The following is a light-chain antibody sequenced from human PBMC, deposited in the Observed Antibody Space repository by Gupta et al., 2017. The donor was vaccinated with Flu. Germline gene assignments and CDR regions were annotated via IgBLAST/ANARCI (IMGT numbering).Light chain of an antibody. CDR3: RQALQTPQGLT. CDR2: LGS. V-gene: IGKV2-28*01. Sequence: DIVMTQSPLSLPVTPGEPASISCRSSQSLLHSNGYNYLDWYLQKPGQAPQLLIYLGSNRASGVPDRFSGSGSGTDFTLKISRVEAEDVGVYYCRQALQTPQGLTFGGGTKVEIK. CDR1: QSLLHSNGYNY. J-gene: IGKJ4*01.